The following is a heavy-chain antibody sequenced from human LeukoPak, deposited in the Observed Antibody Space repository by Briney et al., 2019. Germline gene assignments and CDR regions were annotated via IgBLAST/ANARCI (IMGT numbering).Heavy chain of an antibody. CDR3: ARDHRDYDILTGDWYFDL. CDR1: GFTFSSYS. V-gene: IGHV3-21*01. J-gene: IGHJ2*01. CDR2: ISSSSSYI. Sequence: GGSLRLSCAASGFTFSSYSMNWVRQAPGKGLEWVSSISSSSSYIYYADSVKGRFTISRDNAKNSLYLQMNSLRAEDTAVYYCARDHRDYDILTGDWYFDLWGRGTLVTVPS. D-gene: IGHD3-9*01.